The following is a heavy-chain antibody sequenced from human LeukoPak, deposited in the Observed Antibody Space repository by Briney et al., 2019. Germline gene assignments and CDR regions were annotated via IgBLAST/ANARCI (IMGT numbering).Heavy chain of an antibody. Sequence: GGSLRPSCAASGFTFSTYAMSWVRQAPGKGLEWVSTISNSGNTYYTDSVKGRFTISRDDSKNTLYLQMNSLRAEDTAVYYCANPREDYWGQGTLVTVSS. CDR1: GFTFSTYA. CDR3: ANPREDY. V-gene: IGHV3-23*01. CDR2: ISNSGNT. J-gene: IGHJ4*02.